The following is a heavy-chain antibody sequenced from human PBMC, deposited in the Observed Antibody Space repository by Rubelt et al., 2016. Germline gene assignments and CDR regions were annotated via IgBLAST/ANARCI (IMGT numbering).Heavy chain of an antibody. CDR2: IYDSVST. D-gene: IGHD2-15*01. J-gene: IGHJ6*03. Sequence: QLQLQESGPGLVKPSQTLSLTCTVSGGSVSSGGYYWSWIRQHPGKGLEWIGYIYDSVSTFYNPSLRNRVTMSIDTSKRQFSLKLSPVVAADMAWWFCARERGLVVGNPGYMDVWGKGTTVIAAS. CDR3: ARERGLVVGNPGYMDV. CDR1: GGSVSSGGYY. V-gene: IGHV4-31*03.